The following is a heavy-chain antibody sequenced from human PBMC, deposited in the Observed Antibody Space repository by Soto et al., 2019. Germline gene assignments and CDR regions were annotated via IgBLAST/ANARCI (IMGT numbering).Heavy chain of an antibody. D-gene: IGHD1-26*01. CDR3: AKEHSGSYYAGKDY. Sequence: QVQLVESGGGVVQPGRSLRLSCAASGFTFSSYGMHWVRQAPGKGLEWVAVISYDGSNKYYADSVKGRFTISRDNSKNTLYLQMNSLRAEDTAVYHCAKEHSGSYYAGKDYWGQGTLVTVSS. J-gene: IGHJ4*02. CDR2: ISYDGSNK. V-gene: IGHV3-30*18. CDR1: GFTFSSYG.